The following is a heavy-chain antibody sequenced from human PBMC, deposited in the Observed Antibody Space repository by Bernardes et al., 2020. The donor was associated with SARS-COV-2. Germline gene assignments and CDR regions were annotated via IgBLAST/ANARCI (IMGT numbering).Heavy chain of an antibody. Sequence: GGSLRLSCAASGFTFSDNYMCWIRQAPGKGLEWVSYISRRGATIYYADSVKGRFTISRDNAKNSLYLQMNGLRAEDRAVYFCARALQGRNFFDYWGQGTLVTVSS. CDR1: GFTFSDNY. V-gene: IGHV3-11*01. J-gene: IGHJ4*02. CDR3: ARALQGRNFFDY. CDR2: ISRRGATI.